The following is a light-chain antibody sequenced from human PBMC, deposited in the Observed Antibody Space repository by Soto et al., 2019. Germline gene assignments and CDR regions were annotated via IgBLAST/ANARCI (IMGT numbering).Light chain of an antibody. Sequence: EFVLTQSPGTLSLSPGERATLSCRASQSVRSNYLAWYQQKPGQSPRLLIYGASNRATGIPDRFSGSGSGTDFTLTISRLEPEDFAVFYCQQYGSSAYTFGQGNTLEIK. V-gene: IGKV3-20*01. CDR2: GAS. J-gene: IGKJ2*01. CDR1: QSVRSNY. CDR3: QQYGSSAYT.